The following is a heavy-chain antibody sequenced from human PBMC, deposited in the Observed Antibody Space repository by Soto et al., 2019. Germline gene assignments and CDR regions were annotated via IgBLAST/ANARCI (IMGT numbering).Heavy chain of an antibody. CDR2: INSDGSST. Sequence: GGSLRLSCAASGFTFSSYWMHWVRQAPGKGLVWVSRINSDGSSTSYQYSVKGRFTKSRDNSKNMLYLQMNSLRAEDTAVYYCARDGPQDYYDSSALRDYFDYWGQGTLVTVSS. CDR3: ARDGPQDYYDSSALRDYFDY. D-gene: IGHD3-22*01. CDR1: GFTFSSYW. J-gene: IGHJ4*02. V-gene: IGHV3-74*01.